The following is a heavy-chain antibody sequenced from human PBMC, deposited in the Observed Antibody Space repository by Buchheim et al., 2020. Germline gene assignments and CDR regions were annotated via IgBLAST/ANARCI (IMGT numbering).Heavy chain of an antibody. D-gene: IGHD1-14*01. Sequence: QVLLQESGPGLLKPSETLSLTRTVSGDSLRGYYWNWIRQPPGKGLEWIGYISYGGTTQYNPTLKNRVSITLDTSKDQFYLKMNTVTAADTAKYFCARGGQTAAAVDNWFDPWGQG. CDR1: GDSLRGYY. J-gene: IGHJ5*02. CDR2: ISYGGTT. CDR3: ARGGQTAAAVDNWFDP. V-gene: IGHV4-59*01.